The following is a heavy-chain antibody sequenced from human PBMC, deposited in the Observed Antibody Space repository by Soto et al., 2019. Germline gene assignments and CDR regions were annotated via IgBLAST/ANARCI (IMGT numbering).Heavy chain of an antibody. J-gene: IGHJ4*01. CDR1: GGSVRSDRYY. D-gene: IGHD5-12*01. CDR2: IYFSGDA. Sequence: QVQLQESGPGLVKPSQTLSLTCTVSGGSVRSDRYYWSWIRQRPGKGLEWIGYIYFSGDAYYNPSLKSRVVISVDPSKNQFSLKLNSVTAADTAVYYCASGVIVPTTLVHWGQGALVTVSP. CDR3: ASGVIVPTTLVH. V-gene: IGHV4-31*03.